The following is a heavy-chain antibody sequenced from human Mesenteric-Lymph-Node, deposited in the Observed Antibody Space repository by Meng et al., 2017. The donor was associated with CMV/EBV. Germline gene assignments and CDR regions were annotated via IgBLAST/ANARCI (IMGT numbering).Heavy chain of an antibody. V-gene: IGHV6-1*01. CDR1: GDSASSNSAA. Sequence: ISGDSASSNSAAWNWIRQSPSRGLEWLGRTYYRSGWYNNYAVSVKGRITINPDTSKNQFSLQLSSVTPDDTAVYYCARDRCGSYCFDYWGQGTLVTAPQ. J-gene: IGHJ4*02. D-gene: IGHD1-26*01. CDR3: ARDRCGSYCFDY. CDR2: TYYRSGWYN.